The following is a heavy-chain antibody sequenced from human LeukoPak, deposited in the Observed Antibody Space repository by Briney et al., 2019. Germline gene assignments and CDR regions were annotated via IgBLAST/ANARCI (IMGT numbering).Heavy chain of an antibody. J-gene: IGHJ4*02. Sequence: PSETLSLTCTVSGGSISRSYWSWIRQPPGKGLEWIGYIYSSGSTNYNPSLKSRVTISVDTSKNQFSLKLSSVTAADTAVYYCARIFTDSGDYHSESWGPGTLVTVSS. D-gene: IGHD3-3*01. CDR3: ARIFTDSGDYHSES. CDR2: IYSSGST. CDR1: GGSISRSY. V-gene: IGHV4-59*01.